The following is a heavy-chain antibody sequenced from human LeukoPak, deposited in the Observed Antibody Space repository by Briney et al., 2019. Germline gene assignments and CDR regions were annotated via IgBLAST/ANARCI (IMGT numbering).Heavy chain of an antibody. CDR1: GFTFSSYR. V-gene: IGHV3-48*01. Sequence: GGSLRLSCAASGFTFSSYRMNWVRQAPGKGLEWVSYISSSSSTIYYADSVKGRFTISRDNAKNSLYLQMNSLRAEDTAVYYCAKGSDYDFWSGRNNWFDPWGQGTLVTVSS. D-gene: IGHD3-3*01. J-gene: IGHJ5*02. CDR3: AKGSDYDFWSGRNNWFDP. CDR2: ISSSSSTI.